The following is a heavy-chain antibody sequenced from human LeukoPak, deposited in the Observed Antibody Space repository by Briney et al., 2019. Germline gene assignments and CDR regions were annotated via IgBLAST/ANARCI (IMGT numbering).Heavy chain of an antibody. D-gene: IGHD2/OR15-2a*01. CDR2: IRYDGSNT. CDR3: AKDGTSYYYIYY. CDR1: GFTFNNYG. J-gene: IGHJ4*02. Sequence: GGSLRLSCAASGFTFNNYGMHWVRQAPGKGLEWLAFIRYDGSNTYYADSVKGRFTVSRDDSKNTLYLQMNSLRGDDTAVYYCAKDGTSYYYIYYWGQGTLVNVSS. V-gene: IGHV3-30*02.